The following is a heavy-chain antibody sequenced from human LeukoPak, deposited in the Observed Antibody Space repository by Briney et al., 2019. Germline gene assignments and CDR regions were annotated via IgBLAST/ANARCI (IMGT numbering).Heavy chain of an antibody. V-gene: IGHV3-33*01. Sequence: GGSLRLSCAASGFTFSSYGMHWVRQAPGKGLEWVAVIWYDGTNTYYADSVKGRSTISRDNSKNTLYLQMNSLRAEDTAVYYCARDGVVTMIVVVISYAFDIWGQGTMVTVSS. CDR2: IWYDGTNT. CDR3: ARDGVVTMIVVVISYAFDI. CDR1: GFTFSSYG. J-gene: IGHJ3*02. D-gene: IGHD3-22*01.